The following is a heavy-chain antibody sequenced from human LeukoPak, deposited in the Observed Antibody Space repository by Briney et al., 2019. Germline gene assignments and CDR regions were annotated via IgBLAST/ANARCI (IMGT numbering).Heavy chain of an antibody. CDR2: IGTAGNT. Sequence: LTGGSLRLSCAASGFTFSSHDMHWVRHPTGKGLEWVSVIGTAGNTYYTDSVKSRFTISRENAKNSLYLQMDNLRAEDTAVYYCARSKSYSSGWTDFDCWGQGTLVTVSS. CDR1: GFTFSSHD. CDR3: ARSKSYSSGWTDFDC. J-gene: IGHJ4*02. V-gene: IGHV3-13*01. D-gene: IGHD6-19*01.